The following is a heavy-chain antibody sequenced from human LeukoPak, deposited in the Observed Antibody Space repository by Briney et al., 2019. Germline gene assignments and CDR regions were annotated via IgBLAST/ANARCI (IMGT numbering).Heavy chain of an antibody. CDR2: IYTSGST. CDR1: GGSISSYY. D-gene: IGHD3-22*01. Sequence: SETLSLPCTVSGGSISSYYWSWIRRPAGKGLEWIGRIYTSGSTNYNPSLKSRVTMSVDTSKNQFSLKLSSVTAADTAVYYCARGRYYDSSGYYGNYFDYWGQGTLVTVSS. J-gene: IGHJ4*02. V-gene: IGHV4-4*07. CDR3: ARGRYYDSSGYYGNYFDY.